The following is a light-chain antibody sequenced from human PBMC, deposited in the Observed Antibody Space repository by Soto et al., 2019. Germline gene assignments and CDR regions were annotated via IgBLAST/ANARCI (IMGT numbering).Light chain of an antibody. CDR2: DVS. V-gene: IGLV2-14*01. CDR3: SSYASSGTLV. Sequence: QSVLTQPASVSGSPGQSITISCTGTSSDVGGYNYVSWYQQHPGKAPKLIIFDVSIRPSGISYRFSGSKSGNTASLTISGLQAEDEADYYCSSYASSGTLVFGTGTQLTVL. J-gene: IGLJ7*01. CDR1: SSDVGGYNY.